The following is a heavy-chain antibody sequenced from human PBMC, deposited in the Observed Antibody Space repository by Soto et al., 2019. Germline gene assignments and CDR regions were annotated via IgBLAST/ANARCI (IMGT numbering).Heavy chain of an antibody. V-gene: IGHV4-34*01. J-gene: IGHJ4*02. CDR2: INHSGST. CDR1: GGSFSGYY. CDR3: ARGPYCSGGSCYPWDY. Sequence: QVQLQQWGAGLLKPSETLSLTCAVYGGSFSGYYWSWVRQPPGKGLEWIGEINHSGSTNYNPSLKSRVTISVDTSQNQLSLKLSSVTAADTAVYYCARGPYCSGGSCYPWDYWGQGTLVTVSS. D-gene: IGHD2-15*01.